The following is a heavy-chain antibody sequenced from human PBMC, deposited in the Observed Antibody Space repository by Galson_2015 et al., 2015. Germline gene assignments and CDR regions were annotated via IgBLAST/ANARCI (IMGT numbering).Heavy chain of an antibody. J-gene: IGHJ6*02. CDR1: GFTFSSYG. V-gene: IGHV3-33*06. Sequence: SLRLSCAASGFTFSSYGMHWVRQAPGKGLEWVAVIWYDGSNKYYADSVKGRFTISRDNSKNTLYLQMNSLRAEDTAVYYCAKYRPRGVIKDYYYYGMDVWGQGTTVTVSS. D-gene: IGHD3-10*01. CDR3: AKYRPRGVIKDYYYYGMDV. CDR2: IWYDGSNK.